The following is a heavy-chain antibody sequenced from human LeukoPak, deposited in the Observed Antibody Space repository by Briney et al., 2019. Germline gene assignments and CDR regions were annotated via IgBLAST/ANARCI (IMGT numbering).Heavy chain of an antibody. V-gene: IGHV3-23*01. CDR2: ISGSGGST. J-gene: IGHJ4*02. CDR3: AKGRIDYGDYVYFDY. D-gene: IGHD4-17*01. Sequence: RGSLRLSCAASGFTFSSYAMSWVRQAPGKGLEWVSAISGSGGSTYYADSVKGRFTISRDNSKNTLYLQMNSLRAEDTAVYYCAKGRIDYGDYVYFDYWGQGTLVTVSS. CDR1: GFTFSSYA.